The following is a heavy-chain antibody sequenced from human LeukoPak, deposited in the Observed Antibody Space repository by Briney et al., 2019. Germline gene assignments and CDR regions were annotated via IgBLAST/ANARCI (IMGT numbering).Heavy chain of an antibody. CDR2: IIPILGIA. D-gene: IGHD2-2*01. V-gene: IGHV1-69*04. Sequence: ASVKVSCKASGGTFSSYAISRVRQAPGQGLEWMGRIIPILGIANYAQKFQGRVTITADKSTSTTYMELSSLRSEDTAVYYCASNQLLLYYFDYWGQGTLVTVSS. CDR3: ASNQLLLYYFDY. CDR1: GGTFSSYA. J-gene: IGHJ4*02.